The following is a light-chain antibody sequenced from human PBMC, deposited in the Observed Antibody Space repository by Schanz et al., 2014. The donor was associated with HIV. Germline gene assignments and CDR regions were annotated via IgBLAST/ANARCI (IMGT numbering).Light chain of an antibody. V-gene: IGKV3-20*01. CDR1: QTASSNS. CDR3: QQYGSPPWT. Sequence: EILLTQSPATLSLSPGDRATLSCRASQTASSNSLGWYQQKRGQVPRLLIYGASTRATGIPDRFSGSASGTDFTLTISRLEPEDYAVYYCQQYGSPPWTFGQGTKVEVK. J-gene: IGKJ1*01. CDR2: GAS.